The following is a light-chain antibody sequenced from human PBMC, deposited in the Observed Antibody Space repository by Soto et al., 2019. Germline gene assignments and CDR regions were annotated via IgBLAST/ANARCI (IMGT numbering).Light chain of an antibody. CDR3: SSYTGSSTPLV. CDR2: DVS. Sequence: QPVLTQPASVSGSPGQSITISCTGTSSDDGGYNYVSWYQQHPGKAPKLMIYDVSNRPSGVSNRFSGSKSGNTASLTISGLQAEDEADYYCSSYTGSSTPLVFGGGTKLTVL. V-gene: IGLV2-14*01. J-gene: IGLJ2*01. CDR1: SSDDGGYNY.